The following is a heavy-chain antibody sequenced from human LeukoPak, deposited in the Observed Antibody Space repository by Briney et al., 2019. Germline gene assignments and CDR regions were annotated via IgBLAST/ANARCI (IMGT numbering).Heavy chain of an antibody. CDR3: ARDRGDGYTNGIGAFDI. V-gene: IGHV4-30-2*01. D-gene: IGHD5-24*01. CDR2: IYHSGST. CDR1: GGSISSGGYY. J-gene: IGHJ3*02. Sequence: SETLSLTCTVSGGSISSGGYYWSWIRQPPGKGLEWSGYIYHSGSTYYNPSLKSRVTISVDRSKNQFSLKLSSVTAADTAVYYCARDRGDGYTNGIGAFDIWGQGTLVTVSS.